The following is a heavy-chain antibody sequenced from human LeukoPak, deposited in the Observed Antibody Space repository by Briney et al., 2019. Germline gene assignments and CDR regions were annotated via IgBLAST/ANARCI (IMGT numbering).Heavy chain of an antibody. CDR3: AKEMGSRSSLFYFDY. Sequence: GGSLRLSCAASGFTFSNAWMTWVRQAPGKGLEWVAAISNDGSNKYYAESVNGRFTISRDNSKNTLYLLVNTLRGDDTAVYYCAKEMGSRSSLFYFDYWGQGTLLTVSS. CDR2: ISNDGSNK. CDR1: GFTFSNAW. J-gene: IGHJ4*02. V-gene: IGHV3-30*18. D-gene: IGHD3-10*01.